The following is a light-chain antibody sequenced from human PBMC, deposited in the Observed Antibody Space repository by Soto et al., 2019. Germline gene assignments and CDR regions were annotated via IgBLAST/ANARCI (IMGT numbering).Light chain of an antibody. CDR2: GAS. CDR3: QQYGSSRM. Sequence: EIVWTQSPGTLSLSPGERATLSCRASQSVSSSYVAWYQQKPAQPPRLLIYGASSRASGIPDRCSGSGSGTYSPLTSSRLGPDDFTVYYRQQYGSSRMFGQGTKVEIK. V-gene: IGKV3-20*01. J-gene: IGKJ1*01. CDR1: QSVSSSY.